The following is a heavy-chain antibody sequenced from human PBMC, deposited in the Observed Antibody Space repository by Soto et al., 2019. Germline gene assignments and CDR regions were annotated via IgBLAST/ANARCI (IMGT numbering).Heavy chain of an antibody. V-gene: IGHV3-30-3*01. CDR1: GFTFSSYA. CDR3: ARRDKAMVNSYYYYYGMDV. CDR2: ISYDGSNK. D-gene: IGHD5-18*01. J-gene: IGHJ6*02. Sequence: GGSLRLSCAASGFTFSSYAMHWVRQAPGKGLEWVAVISYDGSNKYYADSVKGRFTISRDNSKNTLYLQMNSLRAEDTAVYYCARRDKAMVNSYYYYYGMDVWGQGTTVTVYS.